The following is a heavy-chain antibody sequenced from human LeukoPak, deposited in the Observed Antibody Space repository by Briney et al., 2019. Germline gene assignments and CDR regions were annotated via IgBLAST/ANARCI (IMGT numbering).Heavy chain of an antibody. Sequence: PGGSLRLSCAASGFTFSDYYMSWLRQAPGKGLEWVSYISSSGSTIYYADSVKGRLTISRDNAKNSLYLQMNSLRAEDTAVYYCARVVGGSYWNLDYWGQGTLVTVSS. CDR2: ISSSGSTI. D-gene: IGHD1-26*01. J-gene: IGHJ4*02. V-gene: IGHV3-11*01. CDR1: GFTFSDYY. CDR3: ARVVGGSYWNLDY.